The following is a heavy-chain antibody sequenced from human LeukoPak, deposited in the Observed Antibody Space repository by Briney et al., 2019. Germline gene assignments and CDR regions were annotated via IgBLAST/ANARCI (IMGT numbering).Heavy chain of an antibody. CDR1: GGSVNSGDYY. J-gene: IGHJ4*02. D-gene: IGHD6-19*01. CDR2: IYYSGST. Sequence: SQTLSLTCTVSGGSVNSGDYYWSWIRQPPGKGLEWIGYIYYSGSTYYNPSLKSRVTISVDTSKNQFSLKLSSVTAADTAVYYCARVSSGWFFDYWGQGTLVTVSS. V-gene: IGHV4-30-4*08. CDR3: ARVSSGWFFDY.